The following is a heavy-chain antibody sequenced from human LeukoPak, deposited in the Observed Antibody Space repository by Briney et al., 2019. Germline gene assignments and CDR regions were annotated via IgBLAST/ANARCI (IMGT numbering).Heavy chain of an antibody. D-gene: IGHD3-10*02. CDR2: IKRDGSER. CDR3: AELGITMIGGV. Sequence: GGSLRLSCAASGFTFSSYWMTWVRQAPGKGLEWVGNIKRDGSERYYVDSVKGRFTISRDNAKNSLYLQMNSLRAEDTAVYYCAELGITMIGGVWGQGTLVTVSS. CDR1: GFTFSSYW. V-gene: IGHV3-7*01. J-gene: IGHJ4*02.